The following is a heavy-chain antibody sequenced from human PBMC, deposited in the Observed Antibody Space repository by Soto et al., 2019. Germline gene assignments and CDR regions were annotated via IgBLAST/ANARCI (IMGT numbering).Heavy chain of an antibody. D-gene: IGHD3-10*01. V-gene: IGHV1-24*01. J-gene: IGHJ3*02. Sequence: ASVKVSCKVSGYTLTELSMHWVRQAPGKGLEWMGGFDPEDGETIYAQKFQGRVTMTEDTSTDTAYMELSSLRSEDTAVYYCATSFITMVRGVHDAFDIWGQGTMVTVSS. CDR1: GYTLTELS. CDR2: FDPEDGET. CDR3: ATSFITMVRGVHDAFDI.